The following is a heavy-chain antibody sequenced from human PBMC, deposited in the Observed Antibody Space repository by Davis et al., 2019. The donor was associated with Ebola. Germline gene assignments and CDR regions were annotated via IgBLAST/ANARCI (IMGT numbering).Heavy chain of an antibody. CDR1: GFTFSSYS. J-gene: IGHJ4*02. Sequence: GESLKISCAASGFTFSSYSMNWVXXXXXXXXXXXXSFSCSSCYIYYPDSVKGRFTISRDNSKNTLYLQMNSLRAEDTAVYYCARDDLSSSSLDYWGQGTLVTVSS. CDR3: ARDDLSSSSLDY. CDR2: FSCSSCYI. D-gene: IGHD6-13*01. V-gene: IGHV3-21*06.